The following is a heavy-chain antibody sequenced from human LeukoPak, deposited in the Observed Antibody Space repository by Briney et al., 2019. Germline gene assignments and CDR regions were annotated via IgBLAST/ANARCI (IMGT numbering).Heavy chain of an antibody. CDR3: AKSRLRLGELSLGSFDY. J-gene: IGHJ4*02. V-gene: IGHV3-23*01. CDR2: ISGSGGST. D-gene: IGHD3-16*02. CDR1: GFTFSSYA. Sequence: GGSLRLSCAASGFTFSSYAMSWVRQAPGKGLEWVSAISGSGGSTYYADSVKGRFTISRDNSKNTLYLQMNSLRAEGTAVYYCAKSRLRLGELSLGSFDYWGQGTLVTVSS.